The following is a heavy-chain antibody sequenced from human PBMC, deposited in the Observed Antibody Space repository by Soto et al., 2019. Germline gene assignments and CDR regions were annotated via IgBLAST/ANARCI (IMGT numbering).Heavy chain of an antibody. D-gene: IGHD3-10*01. CDR2: INHSGST. CDR3: ARERYYYGSGGMDV. CDR1: GGSFSGYY. J-gene: IGHJ6*02. V-gene: IGHV4-34*01. Sequence: QVQLQQWGAGLLKPSETLSLTCAVYGGSFSGYYWSWIRQPPGKGLEWIGEINHSGSTNYNPSLKSRVTISVDRSKNQFSLKLSSVTAADTAVYYCARERYYYGSGGMDVWGQGTTVTVSS.